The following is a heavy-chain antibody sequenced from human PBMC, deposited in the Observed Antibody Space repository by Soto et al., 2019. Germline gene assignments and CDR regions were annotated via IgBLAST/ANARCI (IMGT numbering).Heavy chain of an antibody. J-gene: IGHJ4*02. CDR3: ARGGAGYYYDSSGYYYDY. CDR2: ISSNGGST. Sequence: EVQLVESGGGLVQPGGSLRLSCAASGFTFSSYAMHWVRQAPGKGLEYVSAISSNGGSTYYANSVKGRFTISRDNSKHTLYLQMGSLRAEDIAVYYCARGGAGYYYDSSGYYYDYWGQGTLVTVSS. D-gene: IGHD3-22*01. V-gene: IGHV3-64*01. CDR1: GFTFSSYA.